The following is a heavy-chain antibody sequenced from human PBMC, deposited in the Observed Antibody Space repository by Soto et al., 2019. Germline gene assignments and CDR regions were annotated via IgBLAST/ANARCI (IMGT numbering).Heavy chain of an antibody. CDR2: ISYDGSNK. CDR3: AKDLSDYYYYYGMDV. Sequence: GGSLRLSCAASGFTFSSYGMHWVRQAPGKGLEWVAVISYDGSNKYYADSVKGRFTISRDNSKNTLYLQMNSLRAEDTAVYYCAKDLSDYYYYYGMDVWGQGTTVTVSS. J-gene: IGHJ6*02. CDR1: GFTFSSYG. V-gene: IGHV3-30*18.